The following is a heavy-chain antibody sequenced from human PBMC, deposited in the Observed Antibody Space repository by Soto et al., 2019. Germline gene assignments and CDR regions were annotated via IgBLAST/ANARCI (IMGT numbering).Heavy chain of an antibody. J-gene: IGHJ3*02. CDR3: ASDVGYPLPYGDYPDDAFDI. D-gene: IGHD4-17*01. CDR2: INAGNGNT. Sequence: ASVKVSCKASGYTSTSYAMHWVRQAPGQRLEWMGWINAGNGNTKYSQKFQGRVTITRDTSASTAYMELSSLRSEDTAVYYCASDVGYPLPYGDYPDDAFDIWGQGTMVTVSS. V-gene: IGHV1-3*01. CDR1: GYTSTSYA.